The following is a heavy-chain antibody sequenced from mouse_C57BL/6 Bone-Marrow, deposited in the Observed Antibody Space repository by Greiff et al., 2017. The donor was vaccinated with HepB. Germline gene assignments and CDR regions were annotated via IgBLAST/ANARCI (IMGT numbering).Heavy chain of an antibody. J-gene: IGHJ1*03. CDR3: ARVIYYYGSSYFDV. V-gene: IGHV2-9-1*01. Sequence: VKLMESGPGLVAPSQSLSITCTVSGFSLTSYAISWVRQPPGKGLEWLGVIWTGGGTNYNSALKSRLSISKDNSKSQVFLKMNSLQTDDTARYYCARVIYYYGSSYFDVWGTGTTVTVSS. CDR2: IWTGGGT. CDR1: GFSLTSYA. D-gene: IGHD1-1*01.